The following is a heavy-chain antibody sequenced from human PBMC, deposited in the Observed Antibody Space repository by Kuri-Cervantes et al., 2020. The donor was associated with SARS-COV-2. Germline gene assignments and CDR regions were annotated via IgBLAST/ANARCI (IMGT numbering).Heavy chain of an antibody. Sequence: GESLKISCAASGFTFSSYSMNWVRQAPGKGLEWVSSISSSSSYIYYADSVKGRFTISRDNAKNSLYLQMNSLRAEDTAVYYCASNYDFWSGYYGYYGMDVWGQGTTVTVSS. CDR2: ISSSSSYI. J-gene: IGHJ6*02. D-gene: IGHD3-3*01. CDR3: ASNYDFWSGYYGYYGMDV. CDR1: GFTFSSYS. V-gene: IGHV3-21*01.